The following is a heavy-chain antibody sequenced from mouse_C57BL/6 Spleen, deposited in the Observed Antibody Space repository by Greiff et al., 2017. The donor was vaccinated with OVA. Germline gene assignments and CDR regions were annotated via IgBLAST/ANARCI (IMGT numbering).Heavy chain of an antibody. CDR3: ASRTGTNDMDY. CDR1: GFTFSDYG. Sequence: EVQLVESGGGLVKPGGSLKLSCAASGFTFSDYGMHWVRQAPEKGLEWVAYISSGSSTIYYADTVKGRFTISRDNAKNTLFLQMTSMRSEDAAMYYCASRTGTNDMDYWGQGTSVTVSS. CDR2: ISSGSSTI. D-gene: IGHD4-1*01. J-gene: IGHJ4*01. V-gene: IGHV5-17*01.